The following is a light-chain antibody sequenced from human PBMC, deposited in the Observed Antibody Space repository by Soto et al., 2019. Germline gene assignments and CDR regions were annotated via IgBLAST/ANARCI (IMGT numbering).Light chain of an antibody. V-gene: IGKV1-5*03. CDR2: KAS. Sequence: DFQMTQSPSTLSASVGDRVTITCRASQSISSWLAWYQQKPGKAPNLPIYKASSLESGVPSRFSGSGSGTEFTLTISSLQPDDFATYYCQQYNSLWTFGQGTKVDIK. CDR1: QSISSW. J-gene: IGKJ1*01. CDR3: QQYNSLWT.